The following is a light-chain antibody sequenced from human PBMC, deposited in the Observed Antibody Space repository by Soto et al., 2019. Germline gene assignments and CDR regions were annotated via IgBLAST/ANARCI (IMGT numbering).Light chain of an antibody. Sequence: VLTQSPATLSLSPGESATLSCRASQSVGNNLAWYQQKSGQAPRLLIYAASDRATGVPARFSGGMSGTDFTLTISSLEPEDFATYFCQQRSRWPRGTFGRGT. CDR3: QQRSRWPRGT. V-gene: IGKV3-11*01. CDR1: QSVGNN. CDR2: AAS. J-gene: IGKJ2*02.